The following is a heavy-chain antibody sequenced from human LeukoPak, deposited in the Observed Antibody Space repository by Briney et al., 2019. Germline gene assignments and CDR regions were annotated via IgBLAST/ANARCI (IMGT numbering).Heavy chain of an antibody. V-gene: IGHV4-31*03. D-gene: IGHD3-22*01. Sequence: PSETLSLTCTVYGGSISSGGYYWSWLRQNPGKGLEGVGYIYYSGSTYYNPSLKSRVTISVDTSKNQFSLKLSSVTAADTGVYYCARGNNYCDSSGLVDYWGQGTLVTVSS. CDR1: GGSISSGGYY. CDR3: ARGNNYCDSSGLVDY. J-gene: IGHJ4*02. CDR2: IYYSGST.